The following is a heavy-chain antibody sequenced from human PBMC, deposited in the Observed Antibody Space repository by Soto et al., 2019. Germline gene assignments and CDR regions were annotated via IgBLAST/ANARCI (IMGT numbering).Heavy chain of an antibody. Sequence: QITLKESGPTLVKPAQTLTLTCTFSGFSLKTRGVHVGWIRQTPEKTLEWLALIYWDDEKRYSPSLESRLTISKDTSKNQVVLTMTYMDPVDTATSYCEYGNFDYVWESKVHYYSSFNVRGHGTTVVFSS. D-gene: IGHD3-16*01. CDR3: EYGNFDYVWESKVHYYSSFNV. J-gene: IGHJ6*02. CDR2: IYWDDEK. V-gene: IGHV2-5*02. CDR1: GFSLKTRGVH.